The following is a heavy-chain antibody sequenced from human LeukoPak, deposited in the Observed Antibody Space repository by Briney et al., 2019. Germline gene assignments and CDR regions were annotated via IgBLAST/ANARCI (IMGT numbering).Heavy chain of an antibody. CDR2: IYYSGST. V-gene: IGHV4-39*01. J-gene: IGHJ6*02. CDR1: GGSISSSSCY. D-gene: IGHD3-9*01. Sequence: SETLSLTCTVSGGSISSSSCYWGWIRQPPGKGLEWIGSIYYSGSTYYNPSLKSRVTISVDTSKNQFSLKLSSVTAADTAVYYCARPVLRYFDWLPNGMDVWGQGTTVTVSS. CDR3: ARPVLRYFDWLPNGMDV.